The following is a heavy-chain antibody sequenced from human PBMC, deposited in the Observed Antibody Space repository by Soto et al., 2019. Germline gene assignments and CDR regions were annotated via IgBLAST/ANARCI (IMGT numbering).Heavy chain of an antibody. Sequence: GGSLRLSCAASGFTFSSYAMSWVRQAPGKGLEWVSAISGSGGSTYYADSVKGRFTISRDNSKNTLYLQMNSLRAEDTAVYYCARDRGYCSGGSCWPGDAFDIWGQGTMVTVSS. V-gene: IGHV3-23*01. CDR3: ARDRGYCSGGSCWPGDAFDI. CDR2: ISGSGGST. J-gene: IGHJ3*02. D-gene: IGHD2-15*01. CDR1: GFTFSSYA.